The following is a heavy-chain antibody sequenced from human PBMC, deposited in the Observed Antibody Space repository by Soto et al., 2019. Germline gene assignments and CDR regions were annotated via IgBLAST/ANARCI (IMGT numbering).Heavy chain of an antibody. D-gene: IGHD3-3*01. CDR2: ISSSSSTI. Sequence: GGPLRLSCAASGFTFSSYSMNWVRQAPGKGLEWVSYISSSSSTIYYADSVKGRFTISRDNAKNSLYLQMNSLRAEDTAVYYCAREFNRITIFGVVRPDMDVWGKGTTVTVSS. CDR3: AREFNRITIFGVVRPDMDV. J-gene: IGHJ6*03. V-gene: IGHV3-48*01. CDR1: GFTFSSYS.